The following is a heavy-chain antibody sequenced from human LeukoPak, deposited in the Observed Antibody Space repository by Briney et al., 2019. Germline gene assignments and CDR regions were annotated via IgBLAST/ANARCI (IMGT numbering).Heavy chain of an antibody. V-gene: IGHV1-2*02. D-gene: IGHD2-2*01. CDR1: VYTFTGYY. J-gene: IGHJ4*02. CDR3: ARDPSHAEGAYFDY. Sequence: ASVRVSFKASVYTFTGYYMHWVRQAPGQGPEWMGWINPNSGGTYYAQKFQGRVTMTRDTSISTAYMELSRLRSDDTAVYYCARDPSHAEGAYFDYWGQGTLVTVSS. CDR2: INPNSGGT.